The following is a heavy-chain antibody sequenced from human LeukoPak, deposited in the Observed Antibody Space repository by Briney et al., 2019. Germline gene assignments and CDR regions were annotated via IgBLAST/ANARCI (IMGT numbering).Heavy chain of an antibody. Sequence: GGSLRLSCAASGFTFSSYWMHWVRQAPGKGLVWVSRINSDGSSTSYADSVKGRFTISRDNAKNTLYLQMNSLRAEDTAVYYCAKRGEWLQRGYFDYWGQGTLVTVSS. D-gene: IGHD3-16*01. V-gene: IGHV3-74*01. CDR2: INSDGSST. CDR3: AKRGEWLQRGYFDY. CDR1: GFTFSSYW. J-gene: IGHJ4*02.